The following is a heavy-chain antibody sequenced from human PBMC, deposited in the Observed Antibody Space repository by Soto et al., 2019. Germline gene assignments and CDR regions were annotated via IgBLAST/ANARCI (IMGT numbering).Heavy chain of an antibody. Sequence: SVKVACKASGFSFSDYFMHWVRQTPGQGLEWMGIINPSGDSRNYAQKFQERVTITRDMSTSTAYMELSSLRSEDTAVYYCAAALPYYDFWDGYYGWGQGTLVTVS. CDR1: GFSFSDYF. CDR2: INPSGDSR. CDR3: AAALPYYDFWDGYYG. D-gene: IGHD3-3*01. J-gene: IGHJ4*02. V-gene: IGHV1-46*01.